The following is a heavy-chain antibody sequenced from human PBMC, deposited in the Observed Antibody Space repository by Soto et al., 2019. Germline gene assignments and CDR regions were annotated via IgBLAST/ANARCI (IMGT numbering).Heavy chain of an antibody. D-gene: IGHD6-19*01. Sequence: SETLSLTCAVYGGSFSGYYWSWIRQPPGKGLEWIGEINHSGSTNYNPSLKSRVTISVDTSKNQFSLKLSSVTAADTAVYYCARNLIAVAGRGWFDPWGQGTLVTVSS. CDR2: INHSGST. J-gene: IGHJ5*02. CDR3: ARNLIAVAGRGWFDP. CDR1: GGSFSGYY. V-gene: IGHV4-34*01.